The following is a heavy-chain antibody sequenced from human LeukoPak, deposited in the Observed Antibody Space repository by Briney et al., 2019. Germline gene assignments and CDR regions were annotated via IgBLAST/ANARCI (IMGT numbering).Heavy chain of an antibody. CDR3: AKGGTSSWNP. Sequence: PGGSLRLSCAASGFTFSSHAMSWLRQAPGKGLEWVSAISDNGVRTYYAGSVKGRLTISRDNSKNTLYLQMNSLRAEDTAVYYCAKGGTSSWNPWGQGTLVTVSS. D-gene: IGHD6-13*01. V-gene: IGHV3-23*01. CDR2: ISDNGVRT. CDR1: GFTFSSHA. J-gene: IGHJ5*02.